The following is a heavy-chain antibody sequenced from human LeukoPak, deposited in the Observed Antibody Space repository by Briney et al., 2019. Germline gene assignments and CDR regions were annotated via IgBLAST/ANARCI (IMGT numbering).Heavy chain of an antibody. V-gene: IGHV3-74*01. J-gene: IGHJ3*02. CDR2: INSDGIST. CDR3: ARYDTGKGGFDI. D-gene: IGHD2-8*02. Sequence: SGGSLRLSCEASGFTFSSYWMHWVRQAPGKGLVWVSRINSDGISTGYADSVKGRFTISRDNAKNTLYLQMNSLRAEDTAVYYCARYDTGKGGFDIWGQGTMVTVSS. CDR1: GFTFSSYW.